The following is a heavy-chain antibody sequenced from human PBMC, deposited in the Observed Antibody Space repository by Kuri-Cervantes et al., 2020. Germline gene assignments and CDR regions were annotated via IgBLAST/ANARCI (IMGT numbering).Heavy chain of an antibody. V-gene: IGHV4-61*02. J-gene: IGHJ6*02. Sequence: LRLSCTVSGGSISSGSYYWSWIRQPAGKGLEWIGRIYTSGSTNYNPSLKSRVTISVDTSKNQFSLKLSSVTAADTAVYYCARGRGSSLDRYGMDVWGQGTTVTVSS. CDR3: ARGRGSSLDRYGMDV. CDR2: IYTSGST. D-gene: IGHD6-6*01. CDR1: GGSISSGSYY.